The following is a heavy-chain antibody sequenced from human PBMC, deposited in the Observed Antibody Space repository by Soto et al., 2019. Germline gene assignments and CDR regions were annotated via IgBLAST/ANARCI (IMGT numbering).Heavy chain of an antibody. J-gene: IGHJ5*02. CDR1: GFTFSSYW. CDR3: ASLSSSWSNWFDP. Sequence: GGSLRLSCAASGFTFSSYWMSWVRQAPGKGLEWVANIKQDGSEKYYVDSVKGQFTISRDNAKNSLYLQMNSLRAEDTAVYYCASLSSSWSNWFDPWGQGTLVTVSS. V-gene: IGHV3-7*01. D-gene: IGHD6-13*01. CDR2: IKQDGSEK.